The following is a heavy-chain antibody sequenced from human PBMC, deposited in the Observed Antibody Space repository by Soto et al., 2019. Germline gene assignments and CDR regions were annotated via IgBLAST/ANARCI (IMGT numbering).Heavy chain of an antibody. D-gene: IGHD4-17*01. CDR3: TRDYGDYVRDY. CDR2: IRSKSNSYAT. V-gene: IGHV3-73*01. Sequence: EVQLVESGGGLVQPGGSLKLSCAVSGFTFSGSAMHGVRQASGKGLEWVGRIRSKSNSYATAYAASVKGRFTISRDDSKNTAYLQMNSLKTEDTAVYYCTRDYGDYVRDYWGQGTLVTVSS. J-gene: IGHJ4*02. CDR1: GFTFSGSA.